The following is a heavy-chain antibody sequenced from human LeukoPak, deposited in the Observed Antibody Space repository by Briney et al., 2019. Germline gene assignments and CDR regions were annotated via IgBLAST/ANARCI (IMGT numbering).Heavy chain of an antibody. V-gene: IGHV3-9*01. CDR1: GGSISSYY. CDR3: AKLDY. J-gene: IGHJ4*02. CDR2: ISWNSGSI. Sequence: LSLTCTVSGGSISSYYWSWVRQAPGKGLEWVSGISWNSGSIGYADSVKGRFTISRDNAKNSLYLQMNSLRAEDTALYYCAKLDYWGQGTLVTVSS.